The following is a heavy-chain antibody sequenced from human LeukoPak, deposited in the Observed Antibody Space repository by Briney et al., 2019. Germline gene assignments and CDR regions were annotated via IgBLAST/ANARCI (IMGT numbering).Heavy chain of an antibody. J-gene: IGHJ3*02. CDR3: ARDNRWDSSGWPRKDAFDI. V-gene: IGHV4-4*07. Sequence: PSETLSLTCTVSGGSISSYYWSWIRQPAGKGLEWIGRIYTSGSTNYNPSLKSRVTISVDKSKKQFSLKLSSVTAADTAVYSCARDNRWDSSGWPRKDAFDIWGQGTMVTVSS. CDR2: IYTSGST. D-gene: IGHD6-19*01. CDR1: GGSISSYY.